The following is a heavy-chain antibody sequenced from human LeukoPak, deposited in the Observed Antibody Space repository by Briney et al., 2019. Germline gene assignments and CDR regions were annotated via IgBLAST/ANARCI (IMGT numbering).Heavy chain of an antibody. D-gene: IGHD4-17*01. J-gene: IGHJ5*02. CDR3: ARDHDYGAYNWFDP. Sequence: SVKVSCKASGGTFSSYAISWVRQAPGQGLEWMGGIIPIFGTANYAQKFQGRVTITADESTSTAYMELSSLRSEDTAVYYCARDHDYGAYNWFDPWGQGTLVTVSS. CDR2: IIPIFGTA. V-gene: IGHV1-69*13. CDR1: GGTFSSYA.